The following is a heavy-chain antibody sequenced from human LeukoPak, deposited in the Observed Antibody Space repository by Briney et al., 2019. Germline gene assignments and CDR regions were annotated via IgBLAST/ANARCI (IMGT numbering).Heavy chain of an antibody. J-gene: IGHJ3*02. Sequence: SETLSLTCTVSGGSIRSSYWSWIRQPPGEGLEWIGYIYYSESANYNPSLKSRITISVDTSKNQFSLNLNSVTAADTAVYYCARVGGYPLSAFDIWGQGTMGTVSS. D-gene: IGHD3-22*01. V-gene: IGHV4-59*08. CDR2: IYYSESA. CDR1: GGSIRSSY. CDR3: ARVGGYPLSAFDI.